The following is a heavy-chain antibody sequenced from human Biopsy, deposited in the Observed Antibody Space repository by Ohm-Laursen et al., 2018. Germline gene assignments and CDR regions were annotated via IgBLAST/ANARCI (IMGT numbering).Heavy chain of an antibody. CDR3: ARDVEGFYSYAMDV. Sequence: GSLRLSCSASGFTFSDYCMSWIRQAPGKGLEWVSYITSGGSTTDYADSVKGRFTISRDNAKSSLFLQMNSLRAEDTAVYYCARDVEGFYSYAMDVWGQGTTVTVSS. CDR2: ITSGGSTT. CDR1: GFTFSDYC. V-gene: IGHV3-11*01. J-gene: IGHJ6*02. D-gene: IGHD5-24*01.